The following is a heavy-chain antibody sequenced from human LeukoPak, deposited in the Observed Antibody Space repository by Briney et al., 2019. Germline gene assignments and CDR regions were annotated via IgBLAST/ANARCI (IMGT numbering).Heavy chain of an antibody. CDR3: ARSAKRITMVRGAPYYFDY. D-gene: IGHD3-10*01. V-gene: IGHV4-39*07. CDR2: IYYSGST. CDR1: GGSISSSSYY. Sequence: SETLSLTCTVSGGSISSSSYYWGWIRQPPGKGLEWIGSIYYSGSTNYNPSLKSRVTISVDTSKNQFSLKLSSVTAADTAVYYCARSAKRITMVRGAPYYFDYWGQGTLVTVSS. J-gene: IGHJ4*02.